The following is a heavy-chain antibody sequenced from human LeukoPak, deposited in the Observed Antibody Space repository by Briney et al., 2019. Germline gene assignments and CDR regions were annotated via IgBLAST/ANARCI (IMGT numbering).Heavy chain of an antibody. D-gene: IGHD3-10*01. CDR3: ARDRVNYFDY. J-gene: IGHJ4*02. V-gene: IGHV3-30*07. CDR1: GFTFRGYA. CDR2: VSYDETSK. Sequence: GGSLRLSCAPSGFTFRGYAVHWVRQAPGRGLEWVAVVSYDETSKYYTDSVKGRFTISRDNAKKSLYLQMNSLRAEDTDVYYCARDRVNYFDYWGQGTLVTVSS.